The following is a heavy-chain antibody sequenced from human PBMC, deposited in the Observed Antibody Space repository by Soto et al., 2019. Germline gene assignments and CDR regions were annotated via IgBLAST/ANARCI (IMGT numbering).Heavy chain of an antibody. Sequence: SETLSLTCTVSGGSISSYYWSWIRQPPGKGLEWIGYIYYSGSTNYNPSLKSRVTISVDTSKNQFSLKLSSVTAADTAVYYCARYASYDSSGYYQYYFDYWGQGTLVTVSS. D-gene: IGHD3-22*01. CDR1: GGSISSYY. CDR2: IYYSGST. V-gene: IGHV4-59*01. CDR3: ARYASYDSSGYYQYYFDY. J-gene: IGHJ4*02.